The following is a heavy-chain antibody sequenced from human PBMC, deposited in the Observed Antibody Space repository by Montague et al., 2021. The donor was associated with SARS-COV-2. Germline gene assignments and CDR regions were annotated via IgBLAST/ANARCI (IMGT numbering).Heavy chain of an antibody. CDR3: ARNAYNHYGLDV. J-gene: IGHJ6*02. CDR2: IDDSGTT. V-gene: IGHV4-59*08. Sequence: SETLSLTCSVSGGSLSTYYWGWIRQPPGKGLEWIGYIDDSGTTXXXPSXRSRATISLNLSKNQFSLDLNSVTAADTAVYYCARNAYNHYGLDVWGQGTTVTVSS. CDR1: GGSLSTYY.